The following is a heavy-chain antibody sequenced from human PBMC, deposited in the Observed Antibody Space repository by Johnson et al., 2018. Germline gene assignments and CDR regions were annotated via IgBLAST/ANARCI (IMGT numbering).Heavy chain of an antibody. J-gene: IGHJ3*02. Sequence: VQLVETGGGVVQPGRSLRLSCAASGFTFSSYGMHWVRQAPGKGLEWVAVISYDGSNKYYADSVKGRFTISRDNSKNTLYLQMNSLRAEDTAVYYCARVVSRVKRKAKYDAFDIWGQGTMVTVSS. V-gene: IGHV3-30*03. D-gene: IGHD3-10*01. CDR1: GFTFSSYG. CDR3: ARVVSRVKRKAKYDAFDI. CDR2: ISYDGSNK.